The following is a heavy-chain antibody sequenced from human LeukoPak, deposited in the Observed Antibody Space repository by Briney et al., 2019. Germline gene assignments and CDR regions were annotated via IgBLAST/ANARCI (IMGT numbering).Heavy chain of an antibody. J-gene: IGHJ4*02. V-gene: IGHV3-74*01. D-gene: IGHD6-19*01. CDR1: AFTFSSYW. Sequence: QPGGSLRLSCAASAFTFSSYWMHWVRQAPGKGLVWVSRIKGDGSSRSYADSVKGRFTISRDNAKNTVYLQMNSLRAEDTAVYYCANRAVAGSVSPFDYWGQGTLVTVSS. CDR2: IKGDGSSR. CDR3: ANRAVAGSVSPFDY.